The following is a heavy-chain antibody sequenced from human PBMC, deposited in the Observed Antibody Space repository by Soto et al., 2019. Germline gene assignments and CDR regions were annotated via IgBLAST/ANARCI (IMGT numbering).Heavy chain of an antibody. Sequence: LSLTCAVPGGSVSSSSYYWDWIRQPPGKGLEWIGTIYYTGTTNYNPSLKSRVTISVDTSKNQFSLNLSSVTAADTAVYYCTRHAIGVVVPAAIRNWGQGSLVTVSS. CDR1: GGSVSSSSYY. CDR2: IYYTGTT. V-gene: IGHV4-39*01. J-gene: IGHJ4*02. D-gene: IGHD2-21*01. CDR3: TRHAIGVVVPAAIRN.